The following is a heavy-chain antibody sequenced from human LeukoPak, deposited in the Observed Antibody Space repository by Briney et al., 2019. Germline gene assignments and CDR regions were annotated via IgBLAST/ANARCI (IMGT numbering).Heavy chain of an antibody. J-gene: IGHJ4*02. V-gene: IGHV3-49*03. Sequence: QSGGSLRLSCTTSGFTFGDYGMSWFRQAPGKGLEWVSFIRSYIYSGATDYAASVRGRFVISRHDSESIAYLQMNSLKTEDTAVYYCTTLVYWGQGTLVTVSS. CDR3: TTLVY. CDR1: GFTFGDYG. CDR2: IRSYIYSGAT.